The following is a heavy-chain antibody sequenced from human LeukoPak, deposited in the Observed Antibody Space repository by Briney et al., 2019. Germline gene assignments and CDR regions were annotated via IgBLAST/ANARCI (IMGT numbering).Heavy chain of an antibody. Sequence: PSETLSLTCTVSGGSISTSNYHWGWIRQPPGKGLEWIGSIYHSGSTYYNPSLKSRVTMSVDTSKNQFSLKLNSVTAADTAVYYCARDTSLATGGTGFDSWGQGTLVTVSS. D-gene: IGHD6-13*01. CDR1: GGSISTSNYH. V-gene: IGHV4-39*07. J-gene: IGHJ4*02. CDR3: ARDTSLATGGTGFDS. CDR2: IYHSGST.